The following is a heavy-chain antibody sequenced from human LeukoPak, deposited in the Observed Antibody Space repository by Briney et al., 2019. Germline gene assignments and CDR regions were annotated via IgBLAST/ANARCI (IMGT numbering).Heavy chain of an antibody. V-gene: IGHV3-53*01. Sequence: PGGSLRLSCAASGFTVSSNYMSWVRQAPGKGLEWVSVIFSGDSTYYADSVKGRFTISRDNSKNTLYLQMNSLRAEDTAVYYCATSDGGSFDYWGQGTLVTVSS. CDR1: GFTVSSNY. D-gene: IGHD4-23*01. CDR2: IFSGDST. CDR3: ATSDGGSFDY. J-gene: IGHJ4*02.